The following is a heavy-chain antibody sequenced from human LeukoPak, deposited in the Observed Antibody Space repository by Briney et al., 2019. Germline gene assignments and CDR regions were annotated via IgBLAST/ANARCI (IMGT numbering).Heavy chain of an antibody. J-gene: IGHJ4*02. V-gene: IGHV3-23*01. D-gene: IGHD6-13*01. CDR2: ISGSGGST. CDR1: GFTFSNYA. CDR3: ARVAGGTSFDY. Sequence: LTGRSLRLSCAASGFTFSNYAMNWVRQAPGRWLEWDSAISGSGGSTYYADSVKGRFTISRDTAKNALYLQMNSLRAEDTAVYYCARVAGGTSFDYWGQGALVTVSS.